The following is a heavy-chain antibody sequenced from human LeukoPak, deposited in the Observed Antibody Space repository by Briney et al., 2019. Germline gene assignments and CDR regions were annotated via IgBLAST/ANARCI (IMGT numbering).Heavy chain of an antibody. Sequence: SETLSLTCTVSGDSISSGGYYWNWIRQPPGKGLEWIGYIYHSGSTYYNPSLKSRVTISVDRSKNQFSLNLNSVTAADTAVYYCASGLRWPSRLDYWGQGTLVTVSS. V-gene: IGHV4-30-2*01. CDR3: ASGLRWPSRLDY. J-gene: IGHJ4*02. CDR2: IYHSGST. CDR1: GDSISSGGYY. D-gene: IGHD4-23*01.